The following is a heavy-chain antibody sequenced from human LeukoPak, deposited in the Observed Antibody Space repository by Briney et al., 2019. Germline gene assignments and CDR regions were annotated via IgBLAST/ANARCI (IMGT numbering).Heavy chain of an antibody. J-gene: IGHJ4*02. CDR3: AKDPRGPWLRTIAFDY. CDR2: ISGRGGST. CDR1: GFTFSSYA. D-gene: IGHD5-12*01. Sequence: GGSLRLSCAASGFTFSSYAMSWVRQAPGEGLECVSAISGRGGSTYYADSVKGRFTISRDNSKNTLYLQMNSLRAEDTAVYYCAKDPRGPWLRTIAFDYWGQGTLVTVSS. V-gene: IGHV3-23*01.